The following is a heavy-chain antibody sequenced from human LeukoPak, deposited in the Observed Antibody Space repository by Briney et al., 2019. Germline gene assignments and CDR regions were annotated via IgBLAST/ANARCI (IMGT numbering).Heavy chain of an antibody. Sequence: GRSLRLSCAATGFTFSTSGMHWVRQAPGKGLEWVAFIRNDGSNKYYGDSMKGRFTIFRDNSKNTLYLQMNTLRAEDTAAYYCARGGRTPFDYWGQGTLVTVSS. D-gene: IGHD3-16*01. V-gene: IGHV3-30*02. CDR3: ARGGRTPFDY. CDR2: IRNDGSNK. J-gene: IGHJ4*02. CDR1: GFTFSTSG.